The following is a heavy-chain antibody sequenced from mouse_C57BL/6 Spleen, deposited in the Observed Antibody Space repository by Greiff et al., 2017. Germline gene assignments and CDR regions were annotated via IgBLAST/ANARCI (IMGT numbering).Heavy chain of an antibody. D-gene: IGHD1-1*01. J-gene: IGHJ1*03. CDR1: GYTFTSYG. Sequence: QVQLQQSGAELARPGASVKLSCKASGYTFTSYGISWVKQRTGQGLEWIGEIYPRSGNTYYNEKFKGKATLTADKSSSTAYMELRSLTSEDSSVYFCARRGGSSPWYFDVCGTGTTVTVSS. V-gene: IGHV1-81*01. CDR3: ARRGGSSPWYFDV. CDR2: IYPRSGNT.